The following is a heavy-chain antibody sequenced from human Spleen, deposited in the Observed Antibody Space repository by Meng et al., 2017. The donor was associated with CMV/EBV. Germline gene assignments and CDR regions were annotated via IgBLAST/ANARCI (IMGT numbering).Heavy chain of an antibody. CDR2: ISWNSGSI. CDR3: ARDYLEWLLSFYYYGMDV. Sequence: GGSLRLSCAASGFTFDDYAMHWVRQAPGKGLEWVSGISWNSGSIGYADSVKGRFTISRDNAKNSLYLQMNSLRADDTAVYYCARDYLEWLLSFYYYGMDVWGQGTTVTVSS. CDR1: GFTFDDYA. V-gene: IGHV3-9*01. J-gene: IGHJ6*02. D-gene: IGHD3-3*01.